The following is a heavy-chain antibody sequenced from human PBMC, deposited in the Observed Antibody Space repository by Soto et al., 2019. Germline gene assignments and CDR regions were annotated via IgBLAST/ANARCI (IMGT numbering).Heavy chain of an antibody. Sequence: KASGGTFSSYAISWVRQAPGQGLEWMGGIIPIFGTANYAQKFQGRVTITADESTSTAYMELSSLRSEDTAVYYCARDMAAAGTPHFDYWGQGTLVTVSS. CDR1: GGTFSSYA. CDR3: ARDMAAAGTPHFDY. D-gene: IGHD6-13*01. CDR2: IIPIFGTA. V-gene: IGHV1-69*01. J-gene: IGHJ4*02.